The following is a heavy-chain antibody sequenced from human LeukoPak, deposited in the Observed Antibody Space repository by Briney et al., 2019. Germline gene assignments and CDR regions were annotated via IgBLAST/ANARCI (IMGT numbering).Heavy chain of an antibody. J-gene: IGHJ4*02. CDR3: AKDGESTSWYTDF. V-gene: IGHV3-23*01. Sequence: GGSLRLSCAASGFTFSSYAMSWVRQAPGKGLERVSAISGSGGSTYYADSVKGRFTISRDNSKNTLYLQMNSLRADDTAIYYCAKDGESTSWYTDFWGQGTLVTVSS. CDR2: ISGSGGST. D-gene: IGHD6-13*01. CDR1: GFTFSSYA.